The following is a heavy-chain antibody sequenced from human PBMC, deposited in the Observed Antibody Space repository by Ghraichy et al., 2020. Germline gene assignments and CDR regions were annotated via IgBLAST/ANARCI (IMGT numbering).Heavy chain of an antibody. CDR2: INAGNGNT. J-gene: IGHJ4*02. Sequence: LKKKGWINAGNGNTKYSQKFQGRVTITRDTSASTAYMELSSLRSEDTALYYCARLPYVDTAMVSPFDYWGQG. CDR3: ARLPYVDTAMVSPFDY. V-gene: IGHV1-3*01. D-gene: IGHD5-18*01.